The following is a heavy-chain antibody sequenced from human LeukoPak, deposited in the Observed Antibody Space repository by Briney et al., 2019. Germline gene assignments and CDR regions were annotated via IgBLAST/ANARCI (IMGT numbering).Heavy chain of an antibody. D-gene: IGHD3-10*01. J-gene: IGHJ4*02. V-gene: IGHV1-18*01. CDR3: ARDARITMVRGVGPFDY. CDR1: GYTFTIYG. CDR2: ISAYNGNT. Sequence: ASVKASFKASGYTFTIYGISWVRQAPGQGLEWMGWISAYNGNTNYAQKLQGRVTMTTDTSTGTAYMELRSLRSDDAAVYYCARDARITMVRGVGPFDYWGQGTLVTVSS.